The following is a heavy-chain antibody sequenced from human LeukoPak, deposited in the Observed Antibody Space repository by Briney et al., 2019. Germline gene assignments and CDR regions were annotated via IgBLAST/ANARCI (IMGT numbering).Heavy chain of an antibody. J-gene: IGHJ4*02. Sequence: GGSLRLSCAASGFTFSSYAMSWVRQAPGKGLEWVSTISGSGDSTYYADFVKGRFTISRDNSKKTLYLLMNSLRAEDTAVYYCAKHGIEGFDSFYFDYWGQGTLVTVSS. D-gene: IGHD3-3*02. CDR2: ISGSGDST. CDR1: GFTFSSYA. CDR3: AKHGIEGFDSFYFDY. V-gene: IGHV3-23*01.